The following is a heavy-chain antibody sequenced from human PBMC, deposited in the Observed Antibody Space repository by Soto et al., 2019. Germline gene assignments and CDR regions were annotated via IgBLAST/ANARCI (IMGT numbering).Heavy chain of an antibody. D-gene: IGHD3-22*01. CDR3: ATARYYYDSSGYYWALDY. Sequence: LRLSCAASGFTFSSYWMHWVRQAPGKGLVWVSRSNSDGSSTSYADSVKGRFTISRDNAKNTLYLQMNSLRVEDTAVYYCATARYYYDSSGYYWALDYWGQGTLVTVSS. CDR2: SNSDGSST. CDR1: GFTFSSYW. J-gene: IGHJ4*02. V-gene: IGHV3-74*01.